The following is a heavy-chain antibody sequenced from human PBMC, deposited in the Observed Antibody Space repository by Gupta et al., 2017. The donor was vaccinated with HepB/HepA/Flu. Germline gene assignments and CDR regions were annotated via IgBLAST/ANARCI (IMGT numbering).Heavy chain of an antibody. D-gene: IGHD3-16*01. CDR1: DGYISSYY. CDR3: AREGTRRKNVAGSHRLYYDAMYV. CDR2: IYYSGSA. V-gene: IGHV4-59*01. J-gene: IGHJ6*02. Sequence: QVRLQESGPGLVKPSETLSHRCSVSDGYISSYYWSWIRQPPGKGLEWIGNIYYSGSAKYNPSLEGRASISVDTSKYQLSLQMTSVTAADTAVYYCAREGTRRKNVAGSHRLYYDAMYVWGRGTTVIVSS.